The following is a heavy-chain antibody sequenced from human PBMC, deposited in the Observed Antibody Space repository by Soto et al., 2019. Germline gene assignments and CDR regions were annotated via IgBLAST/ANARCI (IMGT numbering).Heavy chain of an antibody. CDR2: INPNSGGT. D-gene: IGHD3-3*01. V-gene: IGHV1-2*04. Sequence: ASVKVSCKASGYTFTGYYMHWVRQAPGQGLEWMGWINPNSGGTNYAQKFQGWVTMTRDTSISTAYMERSRLRSDDTAVYYCGRDGHYGFWSGPDSNYFDYWGQGTLVTVSS. CDR1: GYTFTGYY. J-gene: IGHJ4*02. CDR3: GRDGHYGFWSGPDSNYFDY.